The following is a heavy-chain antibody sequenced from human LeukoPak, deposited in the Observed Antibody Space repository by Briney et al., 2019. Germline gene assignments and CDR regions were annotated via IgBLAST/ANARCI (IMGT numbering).Heavy chain of an antibody. CDR3: ARHSGSGWQALGY. D-gene: IGHD6-19*01. V-gene: IGHV1-18*04. Sequence: ASVKLSCKASGYNFSNYGISWVRQAPGPGLEWMGWTSYNGNTNYAQKFQDRVTMTTDTSTNTAYMELRSLDSDDTAVYYCARHSGSGWQALGYWGQGTLVTVSS. CDR2: TSYNGNT. CDR1: GYNFSNYG. J-gene: IGHJ4*02.